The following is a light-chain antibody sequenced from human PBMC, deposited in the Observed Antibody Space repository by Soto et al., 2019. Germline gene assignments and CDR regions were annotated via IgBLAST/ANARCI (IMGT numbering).Light chain of an antibody. J-gene: IGLJ2*01. CDR1: SSDVGGYNY. V-gene: IGLV2-8*01. CDR3: SSYSGSNNLV. CDR2: EVS. Sequence: QSALTQPRSASGSPGQSVTISCTGTSSDVGGYNYVSWYQQHPGKAPKLMIYEVSKRPSGVPDRFSGSKSGNTASLTVSGLQAEDEAAYYCSSYSGSNNLVFGRGTKLTVL.